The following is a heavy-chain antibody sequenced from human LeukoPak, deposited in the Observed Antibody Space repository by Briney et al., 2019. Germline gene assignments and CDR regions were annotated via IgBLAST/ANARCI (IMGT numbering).Heavy chain of an antibody. Sequence: PSETLSLTCTVSGGSISSYYWSWIRQPAGKGLEWIGRIYTSGSTNYNPSLKSRVTISVDTSKNQFSLKLSSVTAADTAVYYCARTFSPVNTAMDVNFDYWGQGTLVTVSS. CDR1: GGSISSYY. CDR2: IYTSGST. D-gene: IGHD5-18*01. V-gene: IGHV4-4*07. CDR3: ARTFSPVNTAMDVNFDY. J-gene: IGHJ4*02.